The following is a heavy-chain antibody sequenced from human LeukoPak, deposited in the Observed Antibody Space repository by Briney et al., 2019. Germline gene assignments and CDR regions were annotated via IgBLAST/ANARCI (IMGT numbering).Heavy chain of an antibody. CDR2: MNPNSGNT. J-gene: IGHJ6*03. CDR3: ARVGYDILTGYWGYYYYMDV. D-gene: IGHD3-9*01. CDR1: GYTFTSYD. V-gene: IGHV1-8*03. Sequence: ASVKVSCKASGYTFTSYDINWVRQATGQGLEWMGWMNPNSGNTGYAQKFQGRVTITRNTSISTAYMELSSLRSEDTAVYYCARVGYDILTGYWGYYYYMDVWGKGTTVTISS.